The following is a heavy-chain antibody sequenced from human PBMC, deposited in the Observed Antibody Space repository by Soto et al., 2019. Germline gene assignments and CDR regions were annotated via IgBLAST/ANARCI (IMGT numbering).Heavy chain of an antibody. Sequence: GGSLRLSCATSGFTFSASAMHWVRQVSGKGLEWIARIRSKANNYATTYAPSVKGRFTISRDDSENTVYLQMNSPKTEDTAIYYCAKQIYGGNSWGQGTLVTVSS. V-gene: IGHV3-73*01. CDR1: GFTFSASA. J-gene: IGHJ4*02. CDR3: AKQIYGGNS. CDR2: IRSKANNYAT. D-gene: IGHD2-21*02.